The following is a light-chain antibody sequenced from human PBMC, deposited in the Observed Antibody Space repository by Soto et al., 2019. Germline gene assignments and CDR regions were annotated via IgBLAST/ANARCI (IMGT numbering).Light chain of an antibody. Sequence: EIVLTQSPGTLSLSPGERATLSCRASQSVSSSYLAWYQQRPGQAPRLLIYAASSRATGVPDRFSGGGSGTDFTLNISRLEPEDFAVYFCQEYGTSRTFGQGTKVEIK. CDR2: AAS. CDR3: QEYGTSRT. CDR1: QSVSSSY. J-gene: IGKJ1*01. V-gene: IGKV3-20*01.